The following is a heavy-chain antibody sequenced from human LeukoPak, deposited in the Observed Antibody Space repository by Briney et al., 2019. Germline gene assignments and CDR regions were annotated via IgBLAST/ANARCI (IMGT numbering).Heavy chain of an antibody. CDR3: ARGRAGPPYCSSTSCHKPYYYYGMDV. J-gene: IGHJ6*02. V-gene: IGHV4-34*01. D-gene: IGHD2-2*01. CDR1: GGSFSGYY. CDR2: INHSGST. Sequence: SETLSLTCAVYGGSFSGYYWSWIRQPPGKGLEWIGEINHSGSTNYNPSLKSRVTISVDTSKNQFSLKLSSVTAADTAVYYCARGRAGPPYCSSTSCHKPYYYYGMDVWGQGTTVTVSS.